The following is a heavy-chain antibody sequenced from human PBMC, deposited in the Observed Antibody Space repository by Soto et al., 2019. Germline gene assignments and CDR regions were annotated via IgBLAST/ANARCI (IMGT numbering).Heavy chain of an antibody. Sequence: PSETLSLTCSVSGDPISSSGYHRGWIRQPPGKGLEWIGNMVYGGNTYYNPSLKSRVTISVDTSKNQFSLKLNSVSATDTAVYYCVRQQYSASSSVLYWGQGTLVTVS. J-gene: IGHJ4*02. CDR2: MVYGGNT. CDR3: VRQQYSASSSVLY. V-gene: IGHV4-39*01. D-gene: IGHD5-12*01. CDR1: GDPISSSGYH.